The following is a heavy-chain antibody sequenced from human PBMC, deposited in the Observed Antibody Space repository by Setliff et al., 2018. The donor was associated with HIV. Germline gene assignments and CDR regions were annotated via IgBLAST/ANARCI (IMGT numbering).Heavy chain of an antibody. CDR2: IYYSGST. V-gene: IGHV4-59*01. CDR1: GGSISSNY. D-gene: IGHD5-12*01. J-gene: IGHJ4*02. CDR3: AREVEEVEMATIGLDY. Sequence: SETLSLTCTVSGGSISSNYWSWIRQPPGKGLEWIGSIYYSGSTNYNPSLKSRVTISVDTSKNQSSLKLSSVTAADTAVYYCAREVEEVEMATIGLDYWGQGTLVTVSS.